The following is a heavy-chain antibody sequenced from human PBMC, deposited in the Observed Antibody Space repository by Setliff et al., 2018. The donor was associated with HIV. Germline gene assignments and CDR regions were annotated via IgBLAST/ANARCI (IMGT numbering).Heavy chain of an antibody. CDR2: ILSTGERT. J-gene: IGHJ4*02. V-gene: IGHV3-23*01. CDR1: GFTFSNYA. CDR3: AKKLAASGLGYFDS. D-gene: IGHD3-22*01. Sequence: GGSLRLSCAASGFTFSNYAMSWVRQAPGEGLEWVSAILSTGERTFYADSVKGRFTISRDNSKNTVYLQMNSLRAEDTAEYYCAKKLAASGLGYFDSWGRGILVTVS.